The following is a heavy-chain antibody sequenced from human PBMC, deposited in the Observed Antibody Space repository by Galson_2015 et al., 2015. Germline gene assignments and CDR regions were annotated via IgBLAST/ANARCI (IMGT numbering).Heavy chain of an antibody. V-gene: IGHV3-64D*06. Sequence: SLRLSCAASGFTFSSYAVHWVRQAPGKGLEYVSAISSNGGSTYYADSVKGRFTISRDNSKNTLYLQMSSLRAEDTAVYYCVKDGGYSLFDYWGQGTLVTVSS. D-gene: IGHD5-18*01. CDR1: GFTFSSYA. CDR2: ISSNGGST. J-gene: IGHJ4*02. CDR3: VKDGGYSLFDY.